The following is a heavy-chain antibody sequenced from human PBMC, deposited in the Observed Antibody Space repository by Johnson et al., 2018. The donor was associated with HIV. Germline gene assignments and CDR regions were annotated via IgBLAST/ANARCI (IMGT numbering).Heavy chain of an antibody. V-gene: IGHV3-11*04. J-gene: IGHJ3*01. CDR1: GFTFSNAW. CDR3: ARDPPGRAFDV. Sequence: QVQLVESGGGLIKPGGSLRLSCAAPGFTFSNAWMSWVRQAPGKGLECVAYISSSGAGIYYADSVRGRFTTSRDNAKNSLFLQMNSLSAEDTAIYYCARDPPGRAFDVWGLGTTVTVSS. CDR2: ISSSGAGI.